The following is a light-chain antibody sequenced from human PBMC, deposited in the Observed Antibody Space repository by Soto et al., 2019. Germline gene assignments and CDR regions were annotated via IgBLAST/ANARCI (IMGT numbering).Light chain of an antibody. V-gene: IGKV1-33*01. J-gene: IGKJ5*01. Sequence: IHTTRAMASWAAARADRVSTTRPASKDISNYLNWYQQKPGNAPKLLLYHASKLAKGVTSRFGGSGSGTDFSFIITSLQRADLAPYHCQQYYGLPPLTFGQGTRLGI. CDR2: HAS. CDR3: QQYYGLPPLT. CDR1: KDISNY.